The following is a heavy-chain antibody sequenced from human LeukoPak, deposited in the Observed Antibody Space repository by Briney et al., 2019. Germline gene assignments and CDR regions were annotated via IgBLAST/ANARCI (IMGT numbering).Heavy chain of an antibody. CDR3: ARASYYYDTTGLGAVDI. V-gene: IGHV3-9*01. CDR2: INWNSDNI. Sequence: GRSLRLSYAASGFTFNDHAMYWVRQAPGKGLEWVSGINWNSDNIGYADSVKGRFTVSRDDAKNSLFLQMNSLRTEDTAFCYCARASYYYDTTGLGAVDIWGQGTMVTVSS. J-gene: IGHJ3*02. CDR1: GFTFNDHA. D-gene: IGHD3-22*01.